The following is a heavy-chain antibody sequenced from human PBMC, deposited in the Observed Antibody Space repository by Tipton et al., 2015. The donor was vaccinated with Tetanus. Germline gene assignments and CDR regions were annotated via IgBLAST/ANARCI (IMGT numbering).Heavy chain of an antibody. D-gene: IGHD5-12*01. J-gene: IGHJ4*02. CDR3: ARANNDYPKKGPFGY. CDR1: GSSISRSSHY. V-gene: IGHV4-61*01. CDR2: VYHSGAT. Sequence: LRLSCTVSGSSISRSSHYWTWIRQPPGKEPEWVGYVYHSGATNYHPSLKSRLAISADTSKNQFSLNLRSVITADTAVYYCARANNDYPKKGPFGYWGQGILVTVSS.